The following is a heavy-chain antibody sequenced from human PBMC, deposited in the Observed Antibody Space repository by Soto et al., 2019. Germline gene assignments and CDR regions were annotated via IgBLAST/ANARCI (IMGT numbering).Heavy chain of an antibody. CDR2: ISSSGSTI. Sequence: GGSLRLSCAASGFTFSSYEMNWVRQAPGKGLEWVSYISSSGSTIYYADSVKGRFTISRDNAKNSLYLQMNSLRAEDTAVYYCARGLWFGELWGAFDIWGQGTMVTVSS. CDR1: GFTFSSYE. V-gene: IGHV3-48*03. D-gene: IGHD3-10*01. J-gene: IGHJ3*02. CDR3: ARGLWFGELWGAFDI.